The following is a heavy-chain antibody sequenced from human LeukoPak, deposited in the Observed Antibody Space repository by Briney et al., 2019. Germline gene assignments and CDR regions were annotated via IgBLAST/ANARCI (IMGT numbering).Heavy chain of an antibody. Sequence: GGSLRLSCAASDFTFSGSAMHWVRQASGKGLEWVGRIRSKANNYATAYAASVKGRFTISRDDSKNTAYLQMNSLKTEDAAVYYCIRYKRMGDCGSTFCYHYYYMDVWGQGTLVTVSS. V-gene: IGHV3-73*01. J-gene: IGHJ6*03. CDR2: IRSKANNYAT. D-gene: IGHD2-2*01. CDR1: DFTFSGSA. CDR3: IRYKRMGDCGSTFCYHYYYMDV.